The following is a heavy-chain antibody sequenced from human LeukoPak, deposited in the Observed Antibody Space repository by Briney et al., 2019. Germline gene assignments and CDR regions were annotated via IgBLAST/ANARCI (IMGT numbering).Heavy chain of an antibody. CDR1: GGSVSSGSYY. V-gene: IGHV4-31*03. CDR3: ARGSERQQLVLYDY. J-gene: IGHJ4*02. Sequence: KTSETLSLTCTVSGGSVSSGSYYWSWIRQHPGKGLEWIGYIYYSGSTYYNPSLKSRVTISVDTSKNQFSLKLSSVTAADTAVYYCARGSERQQLVLYDYWGQGTLVTVSS. CDR2: IYYSGST. D-gene: IGHD6-13*01.